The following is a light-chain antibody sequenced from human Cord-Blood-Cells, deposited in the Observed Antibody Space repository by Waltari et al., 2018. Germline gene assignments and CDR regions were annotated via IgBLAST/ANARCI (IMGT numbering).Light chain of an antibody. J-gene: IGLJ1*01. CDR2: SNN. Sequence: QSVLTQPPSASGTPGQRVTISCSGSSSNIGRNTVHWYQPRPGTAPKLLIYSNNQRPSGVPDRFSGSKSGTSASLAISGLQSEDEADYYCAAWDDSLNGYVFGTGTKVTVL. V-gene: IGLV1-44*01. CDR3: AAWDDSLNGYV. CDR1: SSNIGRNT.